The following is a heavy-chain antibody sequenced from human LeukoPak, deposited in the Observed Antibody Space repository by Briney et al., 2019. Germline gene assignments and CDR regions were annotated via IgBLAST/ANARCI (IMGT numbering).Heavy chain of an antibody. CDR3: ARGGRNRGSYSADDY. D-gene: IGHD1-26*01. J-gene: IGHJ4*02. V-gene: IGHV1-69*05. Sequence: ASVKVSCKASGGTFSSYAISWVRQAPGQGLEWMGGIIPIFGTANYAQKFQGRVTITTDESTSTAYMELSSLRSEDTAVYYCARGGRNRGSYSADDYWGQGTLVTVSS. CDR2: IIPIFGTA. CDR1: GGTFSSYA.